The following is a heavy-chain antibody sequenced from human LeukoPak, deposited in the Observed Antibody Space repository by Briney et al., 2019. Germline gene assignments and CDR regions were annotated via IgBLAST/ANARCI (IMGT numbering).Heavy chain of an antibody. V-gene: IGHV3-11*06. Sequence: PGGSLRLSCAASGFTFSDYYMSWIRQAPGKGLEWVSYISSSSSYTNYADSVKGRFTISRDNAKNSLYLQMNSLRAEDTAVYYCARDPTTVTTSYGMDVWGKGATVTVSS. CDR1: GFTFSDYY. D-gene: IGHD4-17*01. J-gene: IGHJ6*04. CDR3: ARDPTTVTTSYGMDV. CDR2: ISSSSSYT.